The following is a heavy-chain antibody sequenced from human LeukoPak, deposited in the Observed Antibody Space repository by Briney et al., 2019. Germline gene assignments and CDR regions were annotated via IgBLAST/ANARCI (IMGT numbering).Heavy chain of an antibody. CDR1: GYRFTSYW. CDR3: ARRDFYDFWSGSHYFDY. CDR2: IYPGDSDT. Sequence: GESLKISCKGSGYRFTSYWIGWVRQMPGKGLEWMGIIYPGDSDTRYSPSFQGQVTISADKSIGTAYLQWSSLKASDTAMYYCARRDFYDFWSGSHYFDYGGQGTLVTVSS. J-gene: IGHJ4*02. V-gene: IGHV5-51*01. D-gene: IGHD3-3*01.